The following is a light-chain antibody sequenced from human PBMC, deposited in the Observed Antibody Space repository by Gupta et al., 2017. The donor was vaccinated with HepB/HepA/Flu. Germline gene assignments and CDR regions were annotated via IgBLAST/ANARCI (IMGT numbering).Light chain of an antibody. J-gene: IGKJ5*01. Sequence: SEVTLSLDPVSFSPGERATLSCRASQSVSSYLAWYQQKPGQAPRLLIYDVSKRATGIPARFSGSGSGTDFTLTISSLEPEDFAVYYCHQRSNWPITFGQGTRLEIK. CDR2: DVS. V-gene: IGKV3-11*01. CDR3: HQRSNWPIT. CDR1: QSVSSY.